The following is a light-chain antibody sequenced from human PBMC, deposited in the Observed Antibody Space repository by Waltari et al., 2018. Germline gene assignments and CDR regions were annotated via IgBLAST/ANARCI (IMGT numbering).Light chain of an antibody. CDR3: HQYGGAPYT. Sequence: EIVLTQSPGTLSLSTGGRATLSCRASHGVTNNFLAWYQQKLGQGPRLLIYGAFLRATGVPDRFSGSGSGTDFTLTISRLEPEDFAVYFCHQYGGAPYTFGQGTKLEIK. V-gene: IGKV3-20*01. J-gene: IGKJ2*01. CDR2: GAF. CDR1: HGVTNNF.